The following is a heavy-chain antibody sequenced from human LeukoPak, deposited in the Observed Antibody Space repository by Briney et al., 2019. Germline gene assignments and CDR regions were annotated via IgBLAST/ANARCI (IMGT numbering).Heavy chain of an antibody. V-gene: IGHV3-74*01. Sequence: GGSLRLSCAASGFTFSSYAMSWVRQAPGKGLEWVGRINRDGSSTSYVDSVKGRFTISRDNAKNTLYLQMNSLRAEDTAVYYCASGEFDYYDSIMFGGQGTLVTVSS. CDR2: INRDGSST. CDR1: GFTFSSYA. D-gene: IGHD3-22*01. J-gene: IGHJ4*02. CDR3: ASGEFDYYDSIMF.